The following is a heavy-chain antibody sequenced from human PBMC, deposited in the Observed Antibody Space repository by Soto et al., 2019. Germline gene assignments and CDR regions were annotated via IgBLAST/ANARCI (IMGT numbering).Heavy chain of an antibody. CDR3: ARDVKVHTRAFVY. CDR2: ISPMFGAA. J-gene: IGHJ4*02. D-gene: IGHD3-10*01. Sequence: QVQLVQSGAEMKKPGSSVKVSCQSSRGTFNTYAMNWVRQAPVQGPEWMGDISPMFGAANYAPKFQGRVTITADDSTGTSYMQLISLTSEGRAIYFCARDVKVHTRAFVYWGQGTLVTVSS. V-gene: IGHV1-69*19. CDR1: RGTFNTYA.